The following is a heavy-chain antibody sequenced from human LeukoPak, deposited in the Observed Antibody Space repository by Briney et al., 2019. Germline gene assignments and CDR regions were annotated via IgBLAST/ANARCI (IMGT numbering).Heavy chain of an antibody. CDR2: IYHSGST. V-gene: IGHV4-38-2*01. J-gene: IGHJ4*02. CDR1: GYSISSGYH. D-gene: IGHD2-15*01. CDR3: ARLGYCSGGSCPGY. Sequence: PSETLSLTCAVSGYSISSGYHWGWIRQPPGKGLEWIGSIYHSGSTYYNPSLKSRVTISVDTSKNQFSLKLSSVTAADTAVYYCARLGYCSGGSCPGYWGQGTLVTVSS.